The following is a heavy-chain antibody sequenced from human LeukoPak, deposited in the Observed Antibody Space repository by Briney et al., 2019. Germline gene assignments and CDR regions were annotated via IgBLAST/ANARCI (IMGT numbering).Heavy chain of an antibody. J-gene: IGHJ4*02. CDR2: INSDGSST. CDR3: AREVPYSSGWYDY. D-gene: IGHD6-19*01. Sequence: GRSLRLSCAASGFTFSSYWMHWVRHAPGKGLVWVSRINSDGSSTSYADSVKGRFTISRDNAKNTLYLQMNSLRAEDTAVYYCAREVPYSSGWYDYWGQGTLVTVSS. V-gene: IGHV3-74*01. CDR1: GFTFSSYW.